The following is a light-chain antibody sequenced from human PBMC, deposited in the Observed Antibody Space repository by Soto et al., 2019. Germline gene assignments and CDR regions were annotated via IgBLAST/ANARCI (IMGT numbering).Light chain of an antibody. J-gene: IGKJ2*01. CDR3: HHYGSSPPYT. CDR1: QSVTNNY. V-gene: IGKV3-20*01. CDR2: GSS. Sequence: EVVLTQSPGTLSLSPGERATLSCRASQSVTNNYLAWYQQRPGQAPRLLIFGSSDRATGIPDRFSGSGSGTDFTLTISRLEAEDFAVYYCHHYGSSPPYTFGQGTKLEIK.